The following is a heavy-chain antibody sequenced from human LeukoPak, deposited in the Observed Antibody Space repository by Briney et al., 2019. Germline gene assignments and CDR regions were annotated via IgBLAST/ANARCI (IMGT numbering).Heavy chain of an antibody. D-gene: IGHD2-2*01. CDR1: GAFSSSYY. Sequence: PSEILSLTCSVSGAFSSSYYWTWIRQPAGKGLEWIGRIYTGGSANYNPSLRSRVNMSVDKSKNQFSLKLSSVTAADTAVYYCARGCSSTSCYFSGGNWFDPWGQGTLVIVSS. CDR2: IYTGGSA. CDR3: ARGCSSTSCYFSGGNWFDP. V-gene: IGHV4-4*07. J-gene: IGHJ5*02.